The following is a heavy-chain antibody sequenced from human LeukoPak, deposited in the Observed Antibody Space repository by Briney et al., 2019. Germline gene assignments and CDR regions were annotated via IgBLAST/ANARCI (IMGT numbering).Heavy chain of an antibody. CDR1: GFTFDDYA. D-gene: IGHD3-10*01. CDR2: ISWNSGSI. CDR3: ARAYGSGRILDY. Sequence: GGSLRLSCAASGFTFDDYAMHWVRQAPGKGLEWVSGISWNSGSIGYADSVKGRFTISRDNSKNTLYLQMNSLRAEDTAVYYCARAYGSGRILDYWGQGTLVTVSS. J-gene: IGHJ4*02. V-gene: IGHV3-9*01.